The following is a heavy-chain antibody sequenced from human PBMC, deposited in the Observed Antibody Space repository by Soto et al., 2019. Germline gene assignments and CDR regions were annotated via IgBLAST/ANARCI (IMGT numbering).Heavy chain of an antibody. CDR1: GGSISSYY. V-gene: IGHV4-59*01. D-gene: IGHD3-3*01. Sequence: EALSLTCTVSGGSISSYYWSWIRQPPGKGLEWIGYIYYSGSTNYNPSLKSRVTISVDTSKNQFSLKLSSVTAADTAVYYCARETDFGVRTDGFDPWGQGTLVTVSS. CDR3: ARETDFGVRTDGFDP. J-gene: IGHJ5*02. CDR2: IYYSGST.